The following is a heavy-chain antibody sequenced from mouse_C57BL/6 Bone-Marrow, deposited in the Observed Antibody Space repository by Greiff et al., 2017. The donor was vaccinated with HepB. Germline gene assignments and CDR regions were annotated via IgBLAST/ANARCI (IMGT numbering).Heavy chain of an antibody. D-gene: IGHD1-1*01. Sequence: QVQLKQSGAELVRPGSSVKLSCKASGYTFTSYWMDWVKQRPGQGLEWIGNIYPSDSETHYNQKFKDKATLTVDKSSSTAYMQLSSLTSEDSAVYYCARGGYGSSWFAYWGQGTLVTVSA. CDR1: GYTFTSYW. CDR2: IYPSDSET. J-gene: IGHJ3*01. CDR3: ARGGYGSSWFAY. V-gene: IGHV1-61*01.